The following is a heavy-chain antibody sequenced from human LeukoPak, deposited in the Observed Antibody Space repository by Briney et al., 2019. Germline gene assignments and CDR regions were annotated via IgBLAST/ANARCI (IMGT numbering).Heavy chain of an antibody. J-gene: IGHJ4*02. CDR1: GYTFTGYY. D-gene: IGHD6-13*01. Sequence: ASVKVSCKASGYTFTGYYMHWVRQAPGQGLEWMGWINPNSGGTNYAQKLQGRVTMTTDTSTSTAYMELRSLRSEDTAVYYCARDLAAAGTDYWGQGTLVTVSS. CDR2: INPNSGGT. CDR3: ARDLAAAGTDY. V-gene: IGHV1-2*02.